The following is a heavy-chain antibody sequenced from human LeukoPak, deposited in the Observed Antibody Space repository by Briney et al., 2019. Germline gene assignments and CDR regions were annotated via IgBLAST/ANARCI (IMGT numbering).Heavy chain of an antibody. CDR1: GFTFSSYA. Sequence: GGSLRLSCAASGFTFSSYAMSWVRQAPGEGLEWVSAISGSGGSTYYADSVKGRFTISRDNSKNTLYLQMNSLRAEDTAVYYCAKGSIVATIFYFDYWGQGTLVTVSS. D-gene: IGHD5-12*01. V-gene: IGHV3-23*01. J-gene: IGHJ4*02. CDR2: ISGSGGST. CDR3: AKGSIVATIFYFDY.